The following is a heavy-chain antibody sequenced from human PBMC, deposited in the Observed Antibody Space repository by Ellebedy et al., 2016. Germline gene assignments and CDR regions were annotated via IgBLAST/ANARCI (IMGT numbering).Heavy chain of an antibody. CDR1: GFTFSSYG. CDR2: ISYDGSNK. V-gene: IGHV3-30*18. D-gene: IGHD3-10*01. J-gene: IGHJ4*02. Sequence: GGSLRLSXAASGFTFSSYGMHWVRQAPGKGLEWVAVISYDGSNKYYADSVKGRFTISRDNSKNTLYLQMNSLRPEDTAVYFCAKEWRLWFAELGYWGQGTLVTVSS. CDR3: AKEWRLWFAELGY.